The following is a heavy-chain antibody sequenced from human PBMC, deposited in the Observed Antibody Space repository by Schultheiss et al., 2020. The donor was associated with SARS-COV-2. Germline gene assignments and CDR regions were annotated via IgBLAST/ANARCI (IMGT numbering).Heavy chain of an antibody. CDR1: GFTFSSYG. Sequence: GGSLRLSCAASGFTFSSYGMHWVRQAPGKGLEWVAVIWYDGSNKYYADSVKGRFTISRDNAKNSLYLQMNSLRAEDTAVYYCARDIGFGAYDYWGQGTLVTVSS. CDR3: ARDIGFGAYDY. D-gene: IGHD4-17*01. J-gene: IGHJ4*02. CDR2: IWYDGSNK. V-gene: IGHV3-33*01.